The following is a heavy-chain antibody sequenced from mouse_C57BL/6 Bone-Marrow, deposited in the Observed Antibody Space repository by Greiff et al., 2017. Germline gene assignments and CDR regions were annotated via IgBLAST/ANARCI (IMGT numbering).Heavy chain of an antibody. CDR1: GYTFTSYW. J-gene: IGHJ3*01. CDR3: ARSYYCNDSEGFAY. Sequence: QVQLQQPGAELVKPGASVKLSCKASGYTFTSYWMHWVKQRPGRGLEWIGRFDPNSGGTKYNEKFKSKATLTVDKPSSTAYMQLSSLTSEDSAVYYCARSYYCNDSEGFAYWGQGTLVTVSA. V-gene: IGHV1-72*01. D-gene: IGHD1-1*01. CDR2: FDPNSGGT.